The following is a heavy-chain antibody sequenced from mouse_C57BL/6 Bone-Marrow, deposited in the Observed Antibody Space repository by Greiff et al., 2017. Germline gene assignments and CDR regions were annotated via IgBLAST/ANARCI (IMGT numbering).Heavy chain of an antibody. Sequence: QVQLQQSGAELASPGASVKLSCKASGYTFTSYGISWVKQRTGQGLEWIGEIYPRSGNTYYNEKFKGKATLTADKSSSTAYMELRSLTSEDSAVYFCARSDYGAWFAYWGQGTLVTVSA. CDR3: ARSDYGAWFAY. D-gene: IGHD1-1*01. CDR2: IYPRSGNT. CDR1: GYTFTSYG. J-gene: IGHJ3*01. V-gene: IGHV1-81*01.